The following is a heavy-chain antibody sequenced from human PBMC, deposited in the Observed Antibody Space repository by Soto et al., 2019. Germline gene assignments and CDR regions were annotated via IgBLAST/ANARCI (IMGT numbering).Heavy chain of an antibody. CDR3: ARGASGYWARYYYYGMDV. V-gene: IGHV3-53*04. Sequence: GGSLRLSCAASGFTVSSNYMSWVRQAPGKGLEWVSVIYSGGSTYYADSVKGRFTISRHNSKNTLYLQMNSLRAEDTAVYYCARGASGYWARYYYYGMDVWGQGTTVTVS. CDR2: IYSGGST. CDR1: GFTVSSNY. D-gene: IGHD3-22*01. J-gene: IGHJ6*02.